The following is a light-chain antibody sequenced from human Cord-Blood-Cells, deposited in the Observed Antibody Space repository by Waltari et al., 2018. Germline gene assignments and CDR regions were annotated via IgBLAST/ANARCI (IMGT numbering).Light chain of an antibody. J-gene: IGLJ2*01. CDR2: EGS. Sequence: QSALTQPASVSGSPGQSITISCTATSSDVGSYNLVSWYQQHPGKAPKLMSYEGSKRPSGVSNRFSGSKSGNTASLTISGLRAEDEADYYCCSYAGSSTYVVFGGGTKLTVL. V-gene: IGLV2-23*01. CDR1: SSDVGSYNL. CDR3: CSYAGSSTYVV.